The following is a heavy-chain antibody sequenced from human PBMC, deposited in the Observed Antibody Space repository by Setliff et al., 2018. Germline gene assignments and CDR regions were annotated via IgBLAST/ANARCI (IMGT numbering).Heavy chain of an antibody. D-gene: IGHD1-7*01. Sequence: GGSLRLSCAASGFTFSTYAMSWVRQAPEKGLEWVSTIYSGDRNTFYTDSVKGRLTISRDGSKNTLYLQMTSLRAEDTAVYYCAKPQVELRWGFEPWGQGTLVTVSS. V-gene: IGHV3-23*03. CDR3: AKPQVELRWGFEP. CDR1: GFTFSTYA. CDR2: IYSGDRNT. J-gene: IGHJ5*02.